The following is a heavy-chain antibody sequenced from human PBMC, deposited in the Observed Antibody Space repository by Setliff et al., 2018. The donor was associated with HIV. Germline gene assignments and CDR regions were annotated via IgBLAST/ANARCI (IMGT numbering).Heavy chain of an antibody. J-gene: IGHJ4*02. CDR1: GYSISSGYY. Sequence: SETLSLTCTVSGYSISSGYYWGWIRQPPGKGLEWIGSIYYSGSTYYNPSLKSRVTISADTSKNQFSLKLSSVTAADTAVYFCARHAAAAPFRYWGQGTLVTVSS. CDR2: IYYSGST. V-gene: IGHV4-38-2*02. CDR3: ARHAAAAPFRY. D-gene: IGHD6-13*01.